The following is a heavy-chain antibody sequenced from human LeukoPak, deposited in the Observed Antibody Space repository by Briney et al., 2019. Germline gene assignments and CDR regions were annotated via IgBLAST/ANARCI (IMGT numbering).Heavy chain of an antibody. Sequence: SETLPLTCIVSGGSFTSHYWSWIRQSAGKGPEWIGRIHTSGSTNYNPSLRSRVTMSVDTSKNQFSLKLTSVTAADTAVYYCARDRTGYVGYEGDPFDIWGQGTMVTVSS. J-gene: IGHJ3*02. CDR3: ARDRTGYVGYEGDPFDI. CDR2: IHTSGST. D-gene: IGHD5-12*01. V-gene: IGHV4-4*07. CDR1: GGSFTSHY.